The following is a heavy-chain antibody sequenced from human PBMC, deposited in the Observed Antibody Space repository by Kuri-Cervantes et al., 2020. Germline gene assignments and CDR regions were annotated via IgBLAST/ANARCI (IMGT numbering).Heavy chain of an antibody. CDR1: GFTFTNYW. V-gene: IGHV3-7*03. Sequence: LSLTCAASGFTFTNYWMTWVRQAPGEGLEWVANIKQDESEKYYVDSVKGRFTISKDNAKNSLDLQMNSLRVEDAAVYYCARVWGAYCGGDCYSSNDYWGQGTLVTVSS. CDR3: ARVWGAYCGGDCYSSNDY. CDR2: IKQDESEK. J-gene: IGHJ4*02. D-gene: IGHD2-21*02.